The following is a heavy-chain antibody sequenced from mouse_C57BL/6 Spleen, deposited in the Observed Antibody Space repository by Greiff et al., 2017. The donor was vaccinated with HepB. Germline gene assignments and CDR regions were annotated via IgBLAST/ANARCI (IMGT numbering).Heavy chain of an antibody. J-gene: IGHJ1*03. CDR1: GFTFSSYG. V-gene: IGHV5-6*01. Sequence: EVQGVESGGDLVKPGGSLKLSCAASGFTFSSYGMSWVRQTPDKRLEWVATISSGGSYTYYPDSVKGRFTISRDNAKNTLYLQMSSLKSEDTAMYYCARRGSSYGWYFDVWGTGTTVTVSS. D-gene: IGHD1-1*01. CDR3: ARRGSSYGWYFDV. CDR2: ISSGGSYT.